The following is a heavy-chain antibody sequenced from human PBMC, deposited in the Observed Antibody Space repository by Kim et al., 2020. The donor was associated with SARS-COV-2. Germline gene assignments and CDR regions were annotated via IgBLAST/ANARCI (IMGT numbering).Heavy chain of an antibody. CDR1: GGSFSGYY. D-gene: IGHD2-2*01. CDR2: INHSGST. J-gene: IGHJ4*02. V-gene: IGHV4-34*01. Sequence: SETLSLTCAVYGGSFSGYYWSWIRQPPGKGLEWIGEINHSGSTNYNPSLKSRVTISVDTSKNQFSLKLSSVTAADTAVYYCARSVGCSSTSCATYYFDYCGQGTLVTVSS. CDR3: ARSVGCSSTSCATYYFDY.